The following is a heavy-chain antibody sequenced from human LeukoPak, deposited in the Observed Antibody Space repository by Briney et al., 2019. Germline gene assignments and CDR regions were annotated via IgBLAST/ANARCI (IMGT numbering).Heavy chain of an antibody. CDR3: ARGYYDSSGYYGN. V-gene: IGHV3-23*01. J-gene: IGHJ4*02. CDR1: GFTFRSHA. Sequence: GGSLRLSCATSGFTFRSHAMHWVRQAPVKGLEWVSGISGSGDSTYYADSVKGRFTISRDNAKNSLYLQMNSLRAEDTAVYYCARGYYDSSGYYGNWGQGTLVTVSS. CDR2: ISGSGDST. D-gene: IGHD3-22*01.